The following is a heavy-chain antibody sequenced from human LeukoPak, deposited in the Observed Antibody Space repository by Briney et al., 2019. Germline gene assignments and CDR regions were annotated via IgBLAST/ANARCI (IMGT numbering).Heavy chain of an antibody. CDR3: ARGPGGRSGYHPLEDYYYYHYMDV. J-gene: IGHJ6*03. CDR1: GYTFTSYG. Sequence: GASVKVSCKASGYTFTSYGINWVRQAPGQGLEWMGWIRAYNGNTNYAQKLQGRVTMTTDTSTRTAYMELRSLRSDDTAVYYCARGPGGRSGYHPLEDYYYYHYMDVWGKGTTVTVSS. D-gene: IGHD3-22*01. CDR2: IRAYNGNT. V-gene: IGHV1-18*01.